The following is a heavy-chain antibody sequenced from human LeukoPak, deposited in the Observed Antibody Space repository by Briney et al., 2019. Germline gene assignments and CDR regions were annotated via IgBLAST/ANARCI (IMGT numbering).Heavy chain of an antibody. V-gene: IGHV1-69*05. D-gene: IGHD3-10*01. CDR1: GGTFSSYA. Sequence: SVKVSCKASGGTFSSYAISWVRQAPGQGLEWMGRIIPIFGTANYAQKFQGRVTITTDKSTSTAYMELSSLRSEDTAVYYCARGPGGSGSYDYWGQGTLVTVSS. CDR2: IIPIFGTA. J-gene: IGHJ4*02. CDR3: ARGPGGSGSYDY.